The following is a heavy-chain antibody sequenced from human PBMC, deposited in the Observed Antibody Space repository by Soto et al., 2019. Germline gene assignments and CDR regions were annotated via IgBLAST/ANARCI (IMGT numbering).Heavy chain of an antibody. CDR3: ATEPIYYNDGSGYYPLGH. Sequence: GASVKVSCKASGHSFATYGISWVRQAPGQGLECVGWISAHNGDTHYSQKFQGRVTLTTDTSTNTGYMELRSLTSDDTAVYFCATEPIYYNDGSGYYPLGHWGQGTLVTVSS. CDR2: ISAHNGDT. V-gene: IGHV1-18*01. J-gene: IGHJ4*02. D-gene: IGHD3-22*01. CDR1: GHSFATYG.